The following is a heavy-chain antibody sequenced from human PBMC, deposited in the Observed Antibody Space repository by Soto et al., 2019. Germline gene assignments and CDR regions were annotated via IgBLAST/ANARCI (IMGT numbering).Heavy chain of an antibody. J-gene: IGHJ3*02. CDR3: ARDRPAIVPAAMYLGGRAFDI. D-gene: IGHD2-2*01. CDR2: IWYDGSNK. CDR1: GFTFSSYG. V-gene: IGHV3-33*01. Sequence: GGSLRLSCAASGFTFSSYGMHWVRQAPGKGLEWVAVIWYDGSNKYYADSVKGRFTISRDNSKNTLYLQMNSLRAEDTAVYYCARDRPAIVPAAMYLGGRAFDIWGQGTMVTVSS.